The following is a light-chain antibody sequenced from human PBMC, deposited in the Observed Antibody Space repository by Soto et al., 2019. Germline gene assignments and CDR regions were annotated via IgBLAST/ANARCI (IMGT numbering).Light chain of an antibody. CDR3: QQYEKHPYT. CDR1: QDITNY. CDR2: EAS. Sequence: DIQMTQSPSSLSASVGDRVNITCQASQDITNYLNWFQQKLGKAPKVLISEASFLQTGVPSRFSGSQSGTDFTLSISSLQHEDIATYYCQQYEKHPYTFGQGTKVGIK. J-gene: IGKJ2*01. V-gene: IGKV1-33*01.